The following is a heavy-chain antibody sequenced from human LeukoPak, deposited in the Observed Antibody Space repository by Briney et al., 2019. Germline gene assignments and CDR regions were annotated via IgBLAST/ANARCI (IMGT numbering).Heavy chain of an antibody. Sequence: GGSLRLSCAASGFTFSDYYMSWIRQAPGKGLEWVSYISHSGRTMYYADSVKGRFTISRGNAKNSLYLQMNSLRAGDTAVYYCARDSIVRGNIGNDMDVWGKGTTVTVSS. CDR3: ARDSIVRGNIGNDMDV. V-gene: IGHV3-11*01. CDR1: GFTFSDYY. D-gene: IGHD2-8*01. J-gene: IGHJ6*03. CDR2: ISHSGRTM.